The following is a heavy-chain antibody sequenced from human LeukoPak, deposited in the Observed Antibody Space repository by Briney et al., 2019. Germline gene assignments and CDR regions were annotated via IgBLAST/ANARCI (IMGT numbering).Heavy chain of an antibody. D-gene: IGHD3-3*01. J-gene: IGHJ4*02. CDR1: GFTLSSYA. V-gene: IGHV3-23*01. CDR3: AKDNYYYDFWSGSYYFDY. CDR2: ISGSGGRT. Sequence: GGSLRLSCAASGFTLSSYAMSWVRQAPGKGLEWVSAISGSGGRTYYADSVKGRFTISRDNSKNTLYLQMNSLRAEDTAVYYCAKDNYYYDFWSGSYYFDYWGQGTLVTVSS.